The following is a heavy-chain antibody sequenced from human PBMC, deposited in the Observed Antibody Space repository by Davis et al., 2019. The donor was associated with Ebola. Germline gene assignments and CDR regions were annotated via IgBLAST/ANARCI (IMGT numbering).Heavy chain of an antibody. J-gene: IGHJ5*02. V-gene: IGHV1-46*01. CDR2: INPSGGST. CDR3: ARNKKRVGGKREFDP. Sequence: ASVKVSCKASGYTFTSYYMHWVRQAPGQGLEWMGIINPSGGSTSYAQKFQGRVTMTRDTSTSTVYMELSSLRSEDTAVYYCARNKKRVGGKREFDPWGQGTLVTVSS. CDR1: GYTFTSYY. D-gene: IGHD3-16*01.